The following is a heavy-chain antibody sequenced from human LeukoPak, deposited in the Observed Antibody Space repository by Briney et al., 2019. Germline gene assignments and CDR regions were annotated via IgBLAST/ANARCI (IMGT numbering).Heavy chain of an antibody. CDR3: ARARLRIAVVLAFDI. CDR2: ISAYNGNT. V-gene: IGHV1-18*01. J-gene: IGHJ3*02. Sequence: ASVKVSCKASGYTFTSYGISWVRQAPGQGLEWMGWISAYNGNTNYAQKLQGRVTMTTDTSTSTAYMELRSLRSDDTAVYYCARARLRIAVVLAFDIWGQGTMVTVSS. CDR1: GYTFTSYG. D-gene: IGHD6-19*01.